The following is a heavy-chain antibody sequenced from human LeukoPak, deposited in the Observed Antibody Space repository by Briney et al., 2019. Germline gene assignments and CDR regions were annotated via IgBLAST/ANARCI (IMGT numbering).Heavy chain of an antibody. CDR1: GFKFDDYG. CDR3: ARDELLNRNWFDP. CDR2: INWNGDST. D-gene: IGHD3-10*01. Sequence: GGSLRLSCRGSGFKFDDYGVTWVRQAPGKGLEWVSDINWNGDSTGYAHSVRGRFTISRDNSKNSVYLQMNSLRVEDTAFYYCARDELLNRNWFDPWGQGTLVTVST. J-gene: IGHJ5*02. V-gene: IGHV3-20*04.